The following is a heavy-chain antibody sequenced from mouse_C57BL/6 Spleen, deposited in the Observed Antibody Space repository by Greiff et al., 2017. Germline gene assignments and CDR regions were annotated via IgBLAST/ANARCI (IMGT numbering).Heavy chain of an antibody. Sequence: QVHVKQSGTELVKPGASVKLSCKASGYTFTSYWMHWVKQRPGQGLEWIGNINPSNGGTNYNEKFKSKATLTVDKSSSTAYMQLSSLTSEDSAVYYCARCDYDPSFYYAMDYWGQGTSVTVSS. V-gene: IGHV1-53*01. CDR2: INPSNGGT. CDR3: ARCDYDPSFYYAMDY. D-gene: IGHD2-4*01. CDR1: GYTFTSYW. J-gene: IGHJ4*01.